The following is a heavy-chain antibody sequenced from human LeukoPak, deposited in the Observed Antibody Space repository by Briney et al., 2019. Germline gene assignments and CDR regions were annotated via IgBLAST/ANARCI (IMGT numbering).Heavy chain of an antibody. CDR1: GHPISSHY. CDR3: AREMGKGYSYGYATNDAFDI. Sequence: PSETLSLTCTVHGHPISSHYWSWIRQPPGKGLEWDGYFYYSGSTNYNPSLESRVTISVDTSKNQFSLKLSSVTAADTAVYYCAREMGKGYSYGYATNDAFDIWGQGTMVTVSS. J-gene: IGHJ3*02. D-gene: IGHD5-18*01. CDR2: FYYSGST. V-gene: IGHV4-59*11.